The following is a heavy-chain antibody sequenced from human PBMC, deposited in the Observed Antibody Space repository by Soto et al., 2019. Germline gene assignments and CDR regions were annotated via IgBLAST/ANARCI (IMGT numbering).Heavy chain of an antibody. CDR3: ARGIATGQLDP. J-gene: IGHJ5*02. CDR1: GYTFTRYT. V-gene: IGHV1-3*01. D-gene: IGHD2-15*01. CDR2: INPDNGNT. Sequence: ASVKVSCKASGYTFTRYTVDWVRQAPGQRLEWMGWINPDNGNTKSSQKFQDRVIITRDTSASTAYMDLSSLRSEDTAVYYCARGIATGQLDPWGQGTLVTVSS.